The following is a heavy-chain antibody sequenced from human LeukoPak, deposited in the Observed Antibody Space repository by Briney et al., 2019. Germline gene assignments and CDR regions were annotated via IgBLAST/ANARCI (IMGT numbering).Heavy chain of an antibody. CDR1: GGSVNNNY. CDR3: ATGPRAAAGSFSYYYMDV. V-gene: IGHV4-59*02. J-gene: IGHJ6*03. CDR2: VYYDGTT. D-gene: IGHD6-13*01. Sequence: PSETLSLTCTVSGGSVNNNYWSWIRQSPGKGLEWIGYVYYDGTTKYNPSLTGRLTISIETSKNQFSLRLRSVSAADTAVYYCATGPRAAAGSFSYYYMDVWGKGTKVTVSS.